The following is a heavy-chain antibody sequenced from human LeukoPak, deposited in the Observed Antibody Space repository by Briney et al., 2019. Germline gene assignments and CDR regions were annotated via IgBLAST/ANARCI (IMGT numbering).Heavy chain of an antibody. V-gene: IGHV3-21*03. CDR1: GFPFSGYT. CDR2: ISSSSSYI. Sequence: GSLRLSCAASGFPFSGYTMNWVRQAPGKGLEWVSSISSSSSYIYYADSVKGRFTISRDNAKNSLFPQMNSLRAEDTAVYYCAREYPTAVTRPFDYWGQGTLVTVSS. CDR3: AREYPTAVTRPFDY. J-gene: IGHJ4*02. D-gene: IGHD4-17*01.